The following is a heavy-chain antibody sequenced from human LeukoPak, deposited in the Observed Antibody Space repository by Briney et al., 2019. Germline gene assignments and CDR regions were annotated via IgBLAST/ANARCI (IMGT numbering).Heavy chain of an antibody. J-gene: IGHJ2*01. D-gene: IGHD7-27*01. CDR3: ARDPGESYWYFDL. CDR2: IYGGGST. Sequence: GGSLRLSCAASGFTVCTKYMSWVRQAPGKGLEWVSVIYGGGSTNYADSVKGRFTISRDNSKNTLYLQMNSLRAEDTAVYYCARDPGESYWYFDLWGRGTLVTVSS. V-gene: IGHV3-53*01. CDR1: GFTVCTKY.